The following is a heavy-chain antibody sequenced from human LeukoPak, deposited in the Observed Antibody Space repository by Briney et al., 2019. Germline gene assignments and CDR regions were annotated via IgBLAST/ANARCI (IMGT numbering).Heavy chain of an antibody. Sequence: ASVKVSCKASGYTFTSYYMHWVRQAPGQGLEWMGIINPSGGGTSYAQKFQGRVTMTRDMSTSTVYMELSSLRSEDTAVYYCARDQGPDDFWSGYSDYWGQETLVTVSS. D-gene: IGHD3-3*01. V-gene: IGHV1-46*01. CDR3: ARDQGPDDFWSGYSDY. CDR1: GYTFTSYY. CDR2: INPSGGGT. J-gene: IGHJ4*02.